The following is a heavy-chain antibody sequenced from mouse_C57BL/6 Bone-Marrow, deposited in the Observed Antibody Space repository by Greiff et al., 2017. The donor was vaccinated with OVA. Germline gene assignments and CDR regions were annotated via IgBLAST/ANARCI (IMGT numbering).Heavy chain of an antibody. V-gene: IGHV14-2*01. CDR2: IDPEDGET. D-gene: IGHD1-1*01. CDR3: ASTVVATRWYFDV. Sequence: EVQGVESGAELVKPGASVKLSCTASGFNIKDYYMHWVKQRTEQGLEWIGRIDPEDGETKYAPKFQGKATITADTSSNTAYLQLSSLTSEDTAVYYCASTVVATRWYFDVWGTGTTVTVSS. CDR1: GFNIKDYY. J-gene: IGHJ1*03.